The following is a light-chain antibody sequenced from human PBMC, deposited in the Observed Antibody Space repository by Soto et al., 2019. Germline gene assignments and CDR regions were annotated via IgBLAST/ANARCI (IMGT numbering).Light chain of an antibody. CDR1: QTVISSS. V-gene: IGKV3-20*01. CDR3: QQYGSSPTWT. Sequence: IVLTQSPGTLSLSPGERATLSCRASQTVISSSLAWFQQKPDQAPRLLIYDASNRATGIPDRFSGSGSGTDFTLTISRLEPEDFAVYFCQQYGSSPTWTFGQGTKVEIK. CDR2: DAS. J-gene: IGKJ1*01.